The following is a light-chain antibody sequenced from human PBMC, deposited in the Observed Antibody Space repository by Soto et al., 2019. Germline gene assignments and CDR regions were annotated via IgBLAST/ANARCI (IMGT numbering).Light chain of an antibody. V-gene: IGKV3-20*01. CDR3: QQYGSSPPIT. CDR1: QLLNSNY. J-gene: IGKJ5*01. CDR2: GAS. Sequence: EIVLTQSPGTLSLSPGERATLSCRASQLLNSNYLAWYQQKPGQAPRLLIYGASSRATGIPDRFSGSGSGTDFTLTVSSLEPEDFAVYYCQQYGSSPPITFGQGTRVDIK.